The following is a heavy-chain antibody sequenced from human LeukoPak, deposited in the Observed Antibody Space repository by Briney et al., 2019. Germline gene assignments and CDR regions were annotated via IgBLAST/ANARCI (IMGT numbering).Heavy chain of an antibody. V-gene: IGHV1-2*02. CDR1: GYTSTGYY. J-gene: IGHJ4*02. D-gene: IGHD3-9*01. CDR2: INPNSGGT. CDR3: ARVGTYYDILTGYPEPDYFDY. Sequence: ASVKVSCKASGYTSTGYYMHWVRQAPGQGLEWMGWINPNSGGTNYAQKFQGRVTMTRDTSISTAYMELSRLRSDDTAVYYCARVGTYYDILTGYPEPDYFDYWGQGTLVTVSS.